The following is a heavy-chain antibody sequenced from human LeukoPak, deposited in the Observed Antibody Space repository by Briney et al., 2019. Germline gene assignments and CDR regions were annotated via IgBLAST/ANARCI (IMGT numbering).Heavy chain of an antibody. D-gene: IGHD6-19*01. J-gene: IGHJ4*02. CDR2: ISSNGGST. CDR1: GFSFSSYA. V-gene: IGHV3-64*01. CDR3: ARENASGWPQNDY. Sequence: GGSLRLSCAASGFSFSSYAMHWVRQAPGKGLEYVSAISSNGGSTYYANSVKGRFTIARDNSKNTLYLQMGSLRAEDMAVYYCARENASGWPQNDYWGQGTLVTVSS.